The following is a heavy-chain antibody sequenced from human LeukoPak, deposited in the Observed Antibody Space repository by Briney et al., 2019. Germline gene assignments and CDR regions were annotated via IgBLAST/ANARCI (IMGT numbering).Heavy chain of an antibody. V-gene: IGHV4-30-2*01. CDR3: ATGITGTPFAFDI. D-gene: IGHD1-7*01. CDR2: IYHSGST. CDR1: GGSISSGGYS. J-gene: IGHJ3*02. Sequence: SETLSLTCAVSGGSISSGGYSWSWLRQPPGKGLEWIGYIYHSGSTYYNPSLKSRVTISVDRSKNQFSLKLSSVTAADTAVYYCATGITGTPFAFDIWGQGTMVTVSS.